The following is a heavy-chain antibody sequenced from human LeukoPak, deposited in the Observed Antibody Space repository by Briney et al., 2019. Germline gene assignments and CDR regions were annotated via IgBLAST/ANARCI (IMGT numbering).Heavy chain of an antibody. V-gene: IGHV4-30-2*01. D-gene: IGHD4-23*01. CDR1: GGSISSGGYY. CDR2: IYHSGST. Sequence: SQTLSLTCTVSGGSISSGGYYWSWIRQPPWKGLEWIGYIYHSGSTYYNPSLKSRVTISVDRSKNQFSLKLSSVTAADTAVYYCARLYILRWSWYFDLWGRGTLVTVSS. CDR3: ARLYILRWSWYFDL. J-gene: IGHJ2*01.